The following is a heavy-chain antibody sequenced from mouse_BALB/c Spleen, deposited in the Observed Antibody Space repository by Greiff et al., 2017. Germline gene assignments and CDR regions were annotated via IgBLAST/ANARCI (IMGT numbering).Heavy chain of an antibody. CDR3: ARRDSSGYVDYAMDD. CDR2: INPSTGYT. Sequence: QVQLQQSGAELAKPGASVKMSCKASGYTFTSYWMHWVKQRPGQGLEWIGYINPSTGYTEYNQKFKDKATLTADKSSSTAYMQLSSLTSEDSAVYYCARRDSSGYVDYAMDDWGQGTSVTVSS. CDR1: GYTFTSYW. D-gene: IGHD3-2*01. J-gene: IGHJ4*01. V-gene: IGHV1-7*01.